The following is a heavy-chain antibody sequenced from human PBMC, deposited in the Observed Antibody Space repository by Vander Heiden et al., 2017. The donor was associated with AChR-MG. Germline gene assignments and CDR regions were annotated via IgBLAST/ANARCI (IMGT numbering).Heavy chain of an antibody. CDR1: GYTITELS. D-gene: IGHD4-17*01. Sequence: QVQLVQSGAEVKKPGASVKVSCKVSGYTITELSLHWVRQAPGKGLEWMGAFDPEENEIIYAQKFQGRVTMTEDTSTATAYMEMTGLRSDDTAVYYCTTDYGDHDSWGQGTLVTVSS. V-gene: IGHV1-24*01. CDR2: FDPEENEI. CDR3: TTDYGDHDS. J-gene: IGHJ4*02.